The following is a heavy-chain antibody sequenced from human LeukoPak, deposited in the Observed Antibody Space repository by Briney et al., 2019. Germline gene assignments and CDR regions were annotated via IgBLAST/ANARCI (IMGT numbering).Heavy chain of an antibody. CDR3: ARDGSGYDSTNTYYDYVWGSYRTYYFDY. CDR2: ISSSSSTI. J-gene: IGHJ4*02. V-gene: IGHV3-48*01. D-gene: IGHD3-16*02. Sequence: GGSLRLSCAASKLIFSSYSMNWVRQAPGKGLEWVSYISSSSSTIYYADSVKGRFTISRDNAKNSLYLQMNSLRAEDTAVYYCARDGSGYDSTNTYYDYVWGSYRTYYFDYWGQGTLVTVSS. CDR1: KLIFSSYS.